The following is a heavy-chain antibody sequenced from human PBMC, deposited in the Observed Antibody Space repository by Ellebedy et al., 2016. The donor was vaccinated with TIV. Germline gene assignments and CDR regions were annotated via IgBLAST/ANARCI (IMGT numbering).Heavy chain of an antibody. Sequence: GESLKISCVASGFTFSSFAMSWVRQAPGKGLEWVSAISGSGVFTYYADSVEGRFTFSRDDSKNTLYLQMNSLRPEDTAVYYCAQLRPSTIAAAGRQFDYWGQGTLVTVSS. CDR1: GFTFSSFA. CDR3: AQLRPSTIAAAGRQFDY. CDR2: ISGSGVFT. V-gene: IGHV3-23*01. D-gene: IGHD6-13*01. J-gene: IGHJ4*02.